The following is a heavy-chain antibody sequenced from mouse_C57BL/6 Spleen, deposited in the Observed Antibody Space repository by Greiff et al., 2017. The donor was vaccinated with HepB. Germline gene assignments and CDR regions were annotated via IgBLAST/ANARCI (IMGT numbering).Heavy chain of an antibody. Sequence: EVKLMESGPGMVKPSQSLSLTCTVTGYSITSGYDWHWIRHFPGNKLEWMGYISYSGSTNYNPSLKSRISITHDTSKNHFFLKLNSVTTEDTATYYCARGNYYGSRDWYFDVWGTGTTVTVSS. CDR2: ISYSGST. CDR1: GYSITSGYD. D-gene: IGHD1-1*01. V-gene: IGHV3-1*01. J-gene: IGHJ1*03. CDR3: ARGNYYGSRDWYFDV.